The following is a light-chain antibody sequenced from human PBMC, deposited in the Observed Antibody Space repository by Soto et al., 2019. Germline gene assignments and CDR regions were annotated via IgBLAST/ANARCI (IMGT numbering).Light chain of an antibody. CDR2: CAS. Sequence: EIVLTQCPGTLSLSSGERATLCCGGSQSVSSSYLAWYQQKPGQAPRLLIYCASSRATGIPDRFSGSGSRTDFTLTISRLEPEDFAVYCCQQYGSSPITFGQGTRLEIK. CDR1: QSVSSSY. V-gene: IGKV3-20*01. J-gene: IGKJ5*01. CDR3: QQYGSSPIT.